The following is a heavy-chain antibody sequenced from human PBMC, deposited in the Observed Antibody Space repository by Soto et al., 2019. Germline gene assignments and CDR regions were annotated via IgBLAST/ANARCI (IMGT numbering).Heavy chain of an antibody. V-gene: IGHV4-30-4*01. CDR2: IYYSGST. J-gene: IGHJ6*02. CDR1: GGSISSGDYY. CDR3: AIVFIMVRGVIFDYYYGMDV. D-gene: IGHD3-10*01. Sequence: PSETLSLTCTVSGGSISSGDYYWSWIRQPPGKGLEWIGYIYYSGSTYYNPSLKSRVTISVDTSKNQFSLKLSSVTAADTAVYYCAIVFIMVRGVIFDYYYGMDVWGQGTTVTVSS.